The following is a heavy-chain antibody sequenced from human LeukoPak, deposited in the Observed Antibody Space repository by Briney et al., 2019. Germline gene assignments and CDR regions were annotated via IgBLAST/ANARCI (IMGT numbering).Heavy chain of an antibody. CDR3: ARVGDYYDTRGFSSDAFDI. CDR2: IRTRAKGYTT. J-gene: IGHJ3*02. Sequence: PGGSLRLSCAASRFTFSDHYMDWVRQAPGKGLEWVARIRTRAKGYTTQYAPSVRDRFSISRDDSNNSVYLQMNSLKTEDTAVYFCARVGDYYDTRGFSSDAFDIWGLGTMVTVAS. D-gene: IGHD3-22*01. CDR1: RFTFSDHY. V-gene: IGHV3-72*01.